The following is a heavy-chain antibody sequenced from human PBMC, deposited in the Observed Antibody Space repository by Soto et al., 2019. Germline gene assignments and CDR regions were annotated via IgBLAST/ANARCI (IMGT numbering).Heavy chain of an antibody. V-gene: IGHV3-23*01. CDR1: GFKFSTYP. CDR3: ARDPPATRHGMDV. Sequence: PGGSLRHSCADSGFKFSTYPKSGVRQASGKRLGWVSAMSGGRSGTYYADSVRGRFTISRDNSKNTLYLQMKSLRAEDTAVYYCARDPPATRHGMDVWGQGT. CDR2: MSGGRSGT. J-gene: IGHJ6*02.